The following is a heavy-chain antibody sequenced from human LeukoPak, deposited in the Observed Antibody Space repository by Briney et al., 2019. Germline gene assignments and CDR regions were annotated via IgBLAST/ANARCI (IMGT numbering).Heavy chain of an antibody. CDR1: GGSISGYY. CDR3: VKVGTGTIDY. V-gene: IGHV4-59*01. J-gene: IGHJ4*02. D-gene: IGHD1-1*01. Sequence: SETLSLTCAVCGGSISGYYWGWIRQPPGKGLEWIGYIYYSGTTNYNPSLKSRVAISVDTSKNQFSLNLRSVTAADTAVYFCVKVGTGTIDYWGQGTLVTVSS. CDR2: IYYSGTT.